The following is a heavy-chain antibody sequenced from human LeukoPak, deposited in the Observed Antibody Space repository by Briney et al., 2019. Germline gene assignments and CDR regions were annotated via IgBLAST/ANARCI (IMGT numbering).Heavy chain of an antibody. CDR3: ARGPPRKMATLRGDSDY. Sequence: PSETLSLTCAVYGGSFSGYYWSWIRQPPGKGLERIGEINHSGSTNYNPSLKSRVTISVDTSKNQFSLKLSSVTAADTAVYYCARGPPRKMATLRGDSDYWGQGTLVTVSS. V-gene: IGHV4-34*01. J-gene: IGHJ4*02. D-gene: IGHD5-24*01. CDR2: INHSGST. CDR1: GGSFSGYY.